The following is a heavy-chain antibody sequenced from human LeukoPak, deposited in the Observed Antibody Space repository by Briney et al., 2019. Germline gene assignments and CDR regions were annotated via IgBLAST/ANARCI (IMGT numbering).Heavy chain of an antibody. CDR3: ARPRSSDSSRDAFDI. CDR1: GGSISSYY. CDR2: INHSGST. Sequence: SETLSLTCTVSGGSISSYYWSWIRQPPGKGLEWIGEINHSGSTNYNPSLKSRVTISVDTSKNQFSLKLGSVTAADTAVYYCARPRSSDSSRDAFDIWGQGTMVTVSS. D-gene: IGHD3-22*01. J-gene: IGHJ3*02. V-gene: IGHV4-34*01.